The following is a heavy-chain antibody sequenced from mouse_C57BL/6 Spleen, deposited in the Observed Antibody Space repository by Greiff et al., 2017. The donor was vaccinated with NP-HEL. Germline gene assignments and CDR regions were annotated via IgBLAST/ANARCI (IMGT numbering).Heavy chain of an antibody. V-gene: IGHV1-26*01. CDR2: INPNNGGT. CDR3: ARMPSYYSNYVLAWFAY. CDR1: GYTFTDYY. J-gene: IGHJ3*01. D-gene: IGHD2-5*01. Sequence: EVQLQQSGPELVKPGASVKISCKASGYTFTDYYMNWVKQSHGKSLEWIGDINPNNGGTSYNQKFKGKATLTVDKSSSTAYMELRSLTSEDSAVYYCARMPSYYSNYVLAWFAYWGQGTLVTVSA.